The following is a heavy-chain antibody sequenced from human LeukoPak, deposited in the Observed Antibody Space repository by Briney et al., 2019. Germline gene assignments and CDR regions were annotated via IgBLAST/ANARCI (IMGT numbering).Heavy chain of an antibody. CDR2: IDEHGTTI. D-gene: IGHD3-10*01. CDR3: ARDVGGAGSH. J-gene: IGHJ4*02. V-gene: IGHV3-74*01. CDR1: GFTFSRYW. Sequence: GVSLRLSCAASGFTFSRYWMHWVRQAPGEGLVWVSRIDEHGTTIDYADSVRDRFTISRDNAKNTLYLHMNSLRAEDTAMYYCARDVGGAGSHWGQGSLVTVSS.